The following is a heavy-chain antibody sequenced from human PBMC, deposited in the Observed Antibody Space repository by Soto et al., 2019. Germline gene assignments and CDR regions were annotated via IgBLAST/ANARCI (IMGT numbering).Heavy chain of an antibody. CDR2: ISGSGGST. Sequence: PGGSLRLSCAASGFTFSSYAMSWVRQAPGKGLEWVSAISGSGGSTYYADSVKGRFTISRDNSKNTLYLQMNSLRAEDTAVYYCAKDADIVVVPAAIGSWFDPWGQGTLVTVPQ. J-gene: IGHJ5*02. CDR3: AKDADIVVVPAAIGSWFDP. CDR1: GFTFSSYA. V-gene: IGHV3-23*01. D-gene: IGHD2-2*01.